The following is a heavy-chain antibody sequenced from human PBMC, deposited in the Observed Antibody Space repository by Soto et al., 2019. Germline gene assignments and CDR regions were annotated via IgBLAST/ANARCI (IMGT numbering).Heavy chain of an antibody. J-gene: IGHJ6*02. V-gene: IGHV3-7*01. CDR2: INLGGSEK. CDR1: GFTFSNHW. CDR3: ARGHYGMDV. Sequence: EEQLVESGGGLVRPGESLRLSCTASGFTFSNHWLTWIRQAPGKGLEWVANINLGGSEKYYVESVKGRFTISRDNAKNSLFLQMNSLRAEDTAVYYCARGHYGMDVWGQGTTVTVSS.